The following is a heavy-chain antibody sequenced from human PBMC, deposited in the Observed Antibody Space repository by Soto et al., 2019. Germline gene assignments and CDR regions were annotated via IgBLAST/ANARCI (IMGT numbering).Heavy chain of an antibody. V-gene: IGHV3-30-3*01. Sequence: QVQLVESGGGVVQPGRSLRLSCAASGFTFSSYAMHWVRQAPGKGLEWVAVISYDGSNKYYADSVKGRFTISRDNSKNTLYLQMNSLRAEDTAVYYCARAEDTAMVDYWGQGTLVTVSS. D-gene: IGHD5-18*01. CDR1: GFTFSSYA. J-gene: IGHJ4*02. CDR2: ISYDGSNK. CDR3: ARAEDTAMVDY.